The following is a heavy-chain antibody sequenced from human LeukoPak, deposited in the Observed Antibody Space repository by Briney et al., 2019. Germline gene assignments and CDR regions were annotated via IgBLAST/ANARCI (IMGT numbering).Heavy chain of an antibody. Sequence: GGSLRLSCAVSGFTFNDAYMTWVRQAPGKGLEWVGRIKTQSGGGTPEYAPPVKGRFTISRDDSQSMLYLQMNSLKAEDTGVYYCTTGLTWDLQGSDYWGQGILVTVSS. J-gene: IGHJ4*02. CDR1: GFTFNDAY. D-gene: IGHD1-26*01. V-gene: IGHV3-15*01. CDR2: IKTQSGGGTP. CDR3: TTGLTWDLQGSDY.